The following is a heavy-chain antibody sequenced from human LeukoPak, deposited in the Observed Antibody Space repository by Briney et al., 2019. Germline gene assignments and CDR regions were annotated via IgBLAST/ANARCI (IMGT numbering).Heavy chain of an antibody. D-gene: IGHD3-10*01. CDR1: RYCLTSFV. CDR3: ARHGRGGDGFDI. CDR2: MSPHRGNT. V-gene: IGHV1-8*01. J-gene: IGHJ3*02. Sequence: ASVKVSCMDSRYCLTSFVLNWVRQATGQGLEWVGWMSPHRGNTGYEQRFRGRVTMTRDTSTNTAFLELSSMRSEDTALYYCARHGRGGDGFDIWGQGTKVTVSS.